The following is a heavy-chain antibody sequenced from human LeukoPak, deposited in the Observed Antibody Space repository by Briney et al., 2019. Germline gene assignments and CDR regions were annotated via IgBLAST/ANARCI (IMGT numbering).Heavy chain of an antibody. D-gene: IGHD5-12*01. CDR2: MNPNSGNT. Sequence: ASVKVSCKASGYTFTSYDINWERPATGQGLEWMGWMNPNSGNTDYAQKFQGRVTMTRNTSISTAYMELSSLRSDDTAVYYCARGPIVVATNDYWGQGTLVTVSS. CDR3: ARGPIVVATNDY. CDR1: GYTFTSYD. V-gene: IGHV1-8*01. J-gene: IGHJ4*02.